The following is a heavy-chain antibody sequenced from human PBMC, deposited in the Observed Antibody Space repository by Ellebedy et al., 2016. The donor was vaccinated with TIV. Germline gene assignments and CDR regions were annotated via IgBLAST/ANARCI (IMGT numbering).Heavy chain of an antibody. CDR3: ARDSIDYCDDDCFYYFDT. Sequence: PGGSLRLSCVASGFIFSDHRMSWVRQAPGRGQEWVSSISSTSGYAYYGDAVKGRFTVSRDNAKNSLYLQMSSLSSEDTAVYYCARDSIDYCDDDCFYYFDTWGQGTLVTVSS. V-gene: IGHV3-21*01. J-gene: IGHJ4*02. CDR1: GFIFSDHR. D-gene: IGHD4-17*01. CDR2: ISSTSGYA.